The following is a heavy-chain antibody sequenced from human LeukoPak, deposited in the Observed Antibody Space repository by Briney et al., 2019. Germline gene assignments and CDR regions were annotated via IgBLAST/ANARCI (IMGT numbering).Heavy chain of an antibody. CDR1: GFTFSTYA. Sequence: GGSLRLSCAASGFTFSTYAMSWVRQAPGKGLEWVSAISGSAGSTYYADSVKGRFTISRDNAKNSLYLQMNSLRAEDTAVYYCARGTVLSWGQGTLVTVSS. D-gene: IGHD3-10*01. V-gene: IGHV3-23*01. CDR2: ISGSAGST. J-gene: IGHJ4*02. CDR3: ARGTVLS.